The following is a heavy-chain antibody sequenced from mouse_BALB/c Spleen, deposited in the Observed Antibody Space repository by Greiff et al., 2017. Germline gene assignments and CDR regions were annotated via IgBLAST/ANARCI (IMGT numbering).Heavy chain of an antibody. D-gene: IGHD2-4*01. CDR1: GFNIKDTY. CDR2: IDPANGNT. V-gene: IGHV14-3*02. J-gene: IGHJ4*01. CDR3: ARGDYDDYYAMDY. Sequence: VQLKQSGAELVKPGASVKLSCTASGFNIKDTYMHWVKQRPEQGLEWIGRIDPANGNTKYDPKFQGKATITADTSSNTAYLQLSSLTSEDTAVYYCARGDYDDYYAMDYWGQGTSVTVSS.